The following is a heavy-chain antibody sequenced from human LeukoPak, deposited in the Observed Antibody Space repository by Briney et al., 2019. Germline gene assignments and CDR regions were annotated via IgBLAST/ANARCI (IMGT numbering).Heavy chain of an antibody. Sequence: GGSLRLSCAASGFTFSSYAMTWVRQAPGKGLEWVSAISARGGDTYYADSVKGRFTISRDNSKNTLYLHMSSLRAEDTAVYFCAKRPRDTSGYYLGAFDGWGQGTTVTVSS. CDR2: ISARGGDT. D-gene: IGHD3-22*01. J-gene: IGHJ3*01. V-gene: IGHV3-23*01. CDR1: GFTFSSYA. CDR3: AKRPRDTSGYYLGAFDG.